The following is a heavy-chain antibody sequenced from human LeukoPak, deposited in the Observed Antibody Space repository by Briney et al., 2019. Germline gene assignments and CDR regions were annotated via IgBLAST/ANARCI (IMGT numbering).Heavy chain of an antibody. J-gene: IGHJ3*02. D-gene: IGHD4-17*01. V-gene: IGHV3-74*01. CDR1: GFTSSSYW. Sequence: GGSLRLSCLASGFTSSSYWMHWDRQAPGKGLVWVSHINSDGSGTSYADSVRGRFTISSDNAKNTLYLQMNSLRAEDTAVYYCAIHLSGDDIWGQGTMVTVSS. CDR3: AIHLSGDDI. CDR2: INSDGSGT.